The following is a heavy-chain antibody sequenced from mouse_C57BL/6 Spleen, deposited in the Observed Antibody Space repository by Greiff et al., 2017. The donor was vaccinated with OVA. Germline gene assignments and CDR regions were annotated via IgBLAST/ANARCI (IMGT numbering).Heavy chain of an antibody. J-gene: IGHJ2*01. D-gene: IGHD4-1*01. V-gene: IGHV5-16*01. CDR3: ARDRANWGGFDY. Sequence: EVKLVESEGGLVQPGSSMKLSCTASGFTFSDYYMAWVRQVPEKGLEWVANINYDGSSTYYLDSLKSRFIISRDNAKNILYLQMSSLKSEDTATYYCARDRANWGGFDYWGQGTTLTVSS. CDR2: INYDGSST. CDR1: GFTFSDYY.